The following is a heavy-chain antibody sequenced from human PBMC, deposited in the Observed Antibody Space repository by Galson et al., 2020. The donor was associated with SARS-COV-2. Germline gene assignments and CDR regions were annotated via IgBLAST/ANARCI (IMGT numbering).Heavy chain of an antibody. CDR2: INHSGSR. J-gene: IGHJ4*02. CDR3: AILEAPMVDF. CDR1: GGSFSGYY. V-gene: IGHV4-34*01. D-gene: IGHD3-10*01. Sequence: SQTLSLTCAVYGGSFSGYYWSWIRQPPGKGLEWIGEINHSGSRNYNPSLRSRVTMSVDTSKNQFSLRLNSVTAADTAVYYCAILEAPMVDFWGLGNLVTVSS.